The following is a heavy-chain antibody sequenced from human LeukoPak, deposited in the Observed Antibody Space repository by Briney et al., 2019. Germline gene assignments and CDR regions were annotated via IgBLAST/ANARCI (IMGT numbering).Heavy chain of an antibody. CDR2: IYTSGST. J-gene: IGHJ4*02. CDR1: GDSISSGRYY. Sequence: PSETLSLTCTVSGDSISSGRYYWSWIRQPAGKGLEWIGRIYTSGSTYYNPSLKNRVTISVDTSKNLFSLKLSSVTAADTAVYYCARGVNWDRKGYFDYWGQGALVTVSS. CDR3: ARGVNWDRKGYFDY. D-gene: IGHD1-26*01. V-gene: IGHV4-61*02.